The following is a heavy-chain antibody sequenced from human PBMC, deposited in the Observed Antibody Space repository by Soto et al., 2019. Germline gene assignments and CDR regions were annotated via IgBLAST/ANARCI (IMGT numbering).Heavy chain of an antibody. V-gene: IGHV4-59*01. CDR2: IYYSGST. Sequence: SVTLSLTCTVSGGSISSYYWSWIRQPPGKGLEWIGYIYYSGSTNYNPSLKSRVTISVDTSKNQFSLKLSSVTAADTAVYYCARGGIAAAGTYYYYYGMDVWGQGTTVTVSS. D-gene: IGHD6-13*01. CDR1: GGSISSYY. CDR3: ARGGIAAAGTYYYYYGMDV. J-gene: IGHJ6*02.